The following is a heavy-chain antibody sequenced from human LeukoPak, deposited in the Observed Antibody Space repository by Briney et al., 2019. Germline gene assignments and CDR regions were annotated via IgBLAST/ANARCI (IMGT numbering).Heavy chain of an antibody. J-gene: IGHJ5*02. V-gene: IGHV1-18*01. CDR1: GYTSTSYG. CDR3: ARDAYPGVGKLYDILTGLFDP. Sequence: ALVKVSCKASGYTSTSYGISWVRQAPGQGLEWMGWISAYNGNTNYAQKLQGRVTMTTDTSTSTAYMELRSLRSDDTAVYYCARDAYPGVGKLYDILTGLFDPWGQGTLVTVSS. CDR2: ISAYNGNT. D-gene: IGHD3-9*01.